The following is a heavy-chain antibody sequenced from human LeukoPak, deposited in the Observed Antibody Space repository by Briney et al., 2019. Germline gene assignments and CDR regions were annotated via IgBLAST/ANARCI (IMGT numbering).Heavy chain of an antibody. V-gene: IGHV1-2*06. J-gene: IGHJ4*02. CDR2: INPNSGGT. CDR1: GYTFTGYY. D-gene: IGHD5-24*01. Sequence: ASVKVSCKASGYTFTGYYMHWMRQAPGQGLEWMGRINPNSGGTNHAQKFQGRVTMTRDTSISTAYMELSRLRSDDTAVYYCARGAIVVEMATIGPFDYWGQGTLVTVSS. CDR3: ARGAIVVEMATIGPFDY.